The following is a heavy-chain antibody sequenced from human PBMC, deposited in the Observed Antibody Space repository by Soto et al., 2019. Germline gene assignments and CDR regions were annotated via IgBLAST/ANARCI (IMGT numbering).Heavy chain of an antibody. CDR3: AKTSDDTSGYYPENPRFDY. D-gene: IGHD3-22*01. J-gene: IGHJ4*02. Sequence: EVQLLESGGGLVQPGGSLRLSCAASGFTFSSYAMSWVRQAPGKGLEWVSGITGSGGSTYYADSVKGRFTISRDNFKNLLYLQMNSLRDEDTAVYYCAKTSDDTSGYYPENPRFDYWGQGTLVTVSS. CDR1: GFTFSSYA. CDR2: ITGSGGST. V-gene: IGHV3-23*01.